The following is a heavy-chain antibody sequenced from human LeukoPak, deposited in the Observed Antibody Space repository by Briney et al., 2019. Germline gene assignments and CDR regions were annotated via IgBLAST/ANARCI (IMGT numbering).Heavy chain of an antibody. V-gene: IGHV1-2*02. D-gene: IGHD3-22*01. CDR3: ARDVQSSSGYYYVVGY. Sequence: ASVTVSCKASGYTFTGYYMHWVRQAPGQGLEWMGWINPNSGGTNYAQKFQGRVTMTRDTSISTAYMELSRLRSDDTAVYYCARDVQSSSGYYYVVGYWGQGTLVTVSS. CDR2: INPNSGGT. CDR1: GYTFTGYY. J-gene: IGHJ4*02.